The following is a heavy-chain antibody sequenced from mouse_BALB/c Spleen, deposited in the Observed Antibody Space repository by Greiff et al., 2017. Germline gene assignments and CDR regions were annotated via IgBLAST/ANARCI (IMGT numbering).Heavy chain of an antibody. J-gene: IGHJ1*01. CDR3: ARLSMVTYWYFDV. CDR2: IDTSDSYT. CDR1: GYTFTDYW. Sequence: VQLQQPGAELVMPGASVKMSCKASGYTFTDYWMHWVKQRPGQGLEWIGAIDTSDSYTSYNQKFKGKATLTVDESSSTAYMQLSSLTSEDSAVYYCARLSMVTYWYFDVWGAGSTVTVSS. V-gene: IGHV1-69*01. D-gene: IGHD2-10*02.